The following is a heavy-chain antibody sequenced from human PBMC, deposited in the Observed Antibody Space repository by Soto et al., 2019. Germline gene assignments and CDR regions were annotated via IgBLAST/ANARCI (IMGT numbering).Heavy chain of an antibody. CDR3: ARIDDSAWYTRDY. CDR2: IKQDGSET. D-gene: IGHD6-19*01. Sequence: GGSLRLSCGASGFTFSSYWMNWVRQAPGKGLEWVANIKQDGSETSYVDSVKGRFTISRDNAKNSLYLQMNSLRAEDTAVYYCARIDDSAWYTRDYWGQGTLVTVSS. V-gene: IGHV3-7*02. CDR1: GFTFSSYW. J-gene: IGHJ4*02.